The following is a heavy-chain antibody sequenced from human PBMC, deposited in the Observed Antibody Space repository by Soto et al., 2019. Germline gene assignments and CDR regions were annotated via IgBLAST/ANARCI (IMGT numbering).Heavy chain of an antibody. J-gene: IGHJ6*02. V-gene: IGHV1-18*01. CDR3: ARAGGYASGKNYSYYYYGMDV. Sequence: QVQLVQSGAEVKKPGASVKVSCKASGYTFTSYGISWVRQAPGQWLEWMGWISAYNGNTNYAQRLQGRVTMTTDTATRTAYMELRCLRSDDTAVYYCARAGGYASGKNYSYYYYGMDVWGQGTTVTVSS. CDR2: ISAYNGNT. CDR1: GYTFTSYG. D-gene: IGHD3-10*01.